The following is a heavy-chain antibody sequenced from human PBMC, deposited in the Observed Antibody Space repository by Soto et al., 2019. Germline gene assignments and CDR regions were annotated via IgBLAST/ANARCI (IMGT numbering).Heavy chain of an antibody. CDR2: IFHSGTT. Sequence: SETLSLTCAVSGEYISNGYYWAWIRQPPGKWLEWIGSIFHSGTTYYNPSIKSRVTIAVDTSKNQFSLKLSSVTAADSAVYYCARELGLTCTGTSCSYNWFDVWGPGTLVTVSS. D-gene: IGHD2-2*01. J-gene: IGHJ5*02. CDR1: GEYISNGYY. V-gene: IGHV4-38-2*01. CDR3: ARELGLTCTGTSCSYNWFDV.